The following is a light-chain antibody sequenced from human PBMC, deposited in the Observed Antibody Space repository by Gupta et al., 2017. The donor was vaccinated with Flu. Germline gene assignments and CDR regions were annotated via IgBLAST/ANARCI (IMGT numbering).Light chain of an antibody. Sequence: TVTITCGLSSGSVSTNYYPSWYQQTPGQTPRTLIYSTNTRSSGVPGRFSGSILGNKAALTITGAQADDESDYYCVLYMGGGIWVFGGGTKLTVL. CDR2: STN. CDR1: SGSVSTNYY. CDR3: VLYMGGGIWV. J-gene: IGLJ3*02. V-gene: IGLV8-61*01.